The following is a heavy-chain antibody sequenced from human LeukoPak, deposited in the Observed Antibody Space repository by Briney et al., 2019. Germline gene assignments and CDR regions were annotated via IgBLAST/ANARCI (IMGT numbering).Heavy chain of an antibody. Sequence: GGSLRLSCAASGFTFSSYWMSWVRQAPGKGLEWVANIMQDGGEKYYVDSVKGRFTISRDNAKNTLYLQMNSLRAEDTAVYYCARGVAAAGNFDYWGQGTLVTVFS. CDR1: GFTFSSYW. CDR3: ARGVAAAGNFDY. V-gene: IGHV3-7*01. CDR2: IMQDGGEK. J-gene: IGHJ4*02. D-gene: IGHD6-13*01.